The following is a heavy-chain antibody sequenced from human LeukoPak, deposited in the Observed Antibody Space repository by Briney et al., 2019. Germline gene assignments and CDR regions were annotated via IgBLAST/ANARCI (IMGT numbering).Heavy chain of an antibody. Sequence: ASVKVSCKASGYTFTGYYMHWVRQAPGQGLEWMGLINPNSGGTNYAQKFQGRVTMTRDTSISTAYMELSRLRSDDTAVYTCAREDTMTGRAFDIWGQGTMVTVSS. CDR1: GYTFTGYY. CDR3: AREDTMTGRAFDI. V-gene: IGHV1-2*02. J-gene: IGHJ3*02. D-gene: IGHD3-22*01. CDR2: INPNSGGT.